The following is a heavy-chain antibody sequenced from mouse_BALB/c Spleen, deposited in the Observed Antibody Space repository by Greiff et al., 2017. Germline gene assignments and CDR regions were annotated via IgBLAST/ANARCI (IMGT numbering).Heavy chain of an antibody. CDR1: GYTFTDYV. CDR3: ARRETSSGTPYYFDY. D-gene: IGHD4-1*01. Sequence: QVQLKQSGPELVKPGASVKMSCKASGYTFTDYVISWVKQRTGQGLEWIGEIYPGSGSTYYNEKFKGKATLTADKSSNTAYMQLSSLTSEDSAVYFCARRETSSGTPYYFDYWGQGTTLTVSS. J-gene: IGHJ2*01. V-gene: IGHV1-77*01. CDR2: IYPGSGST.